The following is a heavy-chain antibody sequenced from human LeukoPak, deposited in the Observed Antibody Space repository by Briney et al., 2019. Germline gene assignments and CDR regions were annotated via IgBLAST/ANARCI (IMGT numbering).Heavy chain of an antibody. J-gene: IGHJ4*02. D-gene: IGHD3-10*01. Sequence: PGGSLRLSCAASGFTFSSYSMNWVRQAPGKGLEWVSYISSSSSTIYYADSVKGRFTISRDNAKNSLYLQMNSLRAEDTAVYYCARVRTMVRGPTAETDYWGQGTLVTVSS. CDR1: GFTFSSYS. CDR3: ARVRTMVRGPTAETDY. V-gene: IGHV3-48*04. CDR2: ISSSSSTI.